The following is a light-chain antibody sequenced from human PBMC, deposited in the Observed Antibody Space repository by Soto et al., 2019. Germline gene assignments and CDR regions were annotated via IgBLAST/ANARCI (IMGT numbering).Light chain of an antibody. Sequence: EIVLTQSPGTLSLSPGERATLSCRASQSLSSSYLAWYQQKPGQAPRLLIFGASSRATGIPDRFSGSGSGTDFTLTISRLEPEDFAVYYCQHFGTSLLTFAEGNKVEIK. V-gene: IGKV3-20*01. CDR2: GAS. CDR3: QHFGTSLLT. J-gene: IGKJ4*01. CDR1: QSLSSSY.